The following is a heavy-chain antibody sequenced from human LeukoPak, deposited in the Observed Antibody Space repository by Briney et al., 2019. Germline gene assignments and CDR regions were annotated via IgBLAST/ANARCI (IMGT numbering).Heavy chain of an antibody. CDR3: ARGPVTKFEI. V-gene: IGHV3-53*01. D-gene: IGHD4-17*01. CDR1: GFTVSSNY. J-gene: IGHJ3*02. Sequence: GGSLRLSCAASGFTVSSNYMSWVRQALGKGLEWVSVIYSGGTTYYAGSVKGRFTISRDNSNNTLYLQMNSLRAEDTAVYYCARGPVTKFEIWGQGTILTVSS. CDR2: IYSGGTT.